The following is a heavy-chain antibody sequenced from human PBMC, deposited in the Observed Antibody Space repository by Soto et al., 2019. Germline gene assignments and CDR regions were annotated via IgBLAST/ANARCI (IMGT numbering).Heavy chain of an antibody. CDR2: SYYTGGI. CDR3: ARVGEQWLGGDYYSNGMDV. V-gene: IGHV4-59*01. Sequence: QVQLQQSGPGLVKPSETLSLNCNVSGGSIRSFYWSWIRQPPGKGLEWIGYSYYTGGIRYNPSLDSPVTISQDTSNNHFSLTLTSVTAAETAVYYCARVGEQWLGGDYYSNGMDVWGQGNTVTVSS. D-gene: IGHD6-19*01. J-gene: IGHJ6*02. CDR1: GGSIRSFY.